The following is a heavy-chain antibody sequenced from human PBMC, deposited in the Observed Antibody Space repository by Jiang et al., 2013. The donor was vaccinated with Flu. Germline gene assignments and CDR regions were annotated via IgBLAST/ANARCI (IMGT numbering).Heavy chain of an antibody. V-gene: IGHV5-51*01. J-gene: IGHJ4*02. Sequence: GAEVKKPGESLKISCKGSGYSFSTFWIGWVRQMPGKGLEWLGIVYPGVSTATYIPSFQGQVTISADKSLSTAYLQWSSLKASDTGIYYCARHRGHYFDSSGYDFDYWGQGTLVTVSS. D-gene: IGHD3-22*01. CDR3: ARHRGHYFDSSGYDFDY. CDR2: VYPGVSTA. CDR1: GYSFSTFW.